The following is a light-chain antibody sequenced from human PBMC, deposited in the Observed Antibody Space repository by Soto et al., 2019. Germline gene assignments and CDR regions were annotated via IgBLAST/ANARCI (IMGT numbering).Light chain of an antibody. Sequence: QLVLTQPASVSGSPGQSITISCTGTSSDVGGYNYVSWYQQHPGKAPKLMIYDVSNRPSGVSNRFSGSKSGNTASLTISGLQAEDEADYYCSSYTSSSTLVFGTGTQLTVL. J-gene: IGLJ1*01. V-gene: IGLV2-14*01. CDR1: SSDVGGYNY. CDR3: SSYTSSSTLV. CDR2: DVS.